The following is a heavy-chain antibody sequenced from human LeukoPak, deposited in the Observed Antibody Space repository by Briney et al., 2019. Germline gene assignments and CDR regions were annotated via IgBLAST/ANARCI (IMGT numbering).Heavy chain of an antibody. CDR2: INHSGST. CDR3: ARGRLWFGESLSRFDY. D-gene: IGHD3-10*01. Sequence: SETLSLTCAVYGGSFSGYYWSWIRQPPGKGLEWIGEINHSGSTNYNPSLKSRVTISVDTSKNQFSLKLSSVTAADTAVYYCARGRLWFGESLSRFDYWGQGTLVTVSS. J-gene: IGHJ4*02. CDR1: GGSFSGYY. V-gene: IGHV4-34*01.